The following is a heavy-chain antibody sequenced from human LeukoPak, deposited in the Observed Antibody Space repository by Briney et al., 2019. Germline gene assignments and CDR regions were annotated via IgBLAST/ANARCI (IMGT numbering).Heavy chain of an antibody. D-gene: IGHD5-18*01. Sequence: SETLSLTCTVSGGSIRGHYWSWIRQPPGKGLEWIGYIYYSGSTNYNPSLKSRVTISVDTSKNQFSQKLSSVTAADTAVYYCARHLNVDTAIVDYWGQGTLVTVSS. CDR3: ARHLNVDTAIVDY. CDR2: IYYSGST. V-gene: IGHV4-59*08. J-gene: IGHJ4*02. CDR1: GGSIRGHY.